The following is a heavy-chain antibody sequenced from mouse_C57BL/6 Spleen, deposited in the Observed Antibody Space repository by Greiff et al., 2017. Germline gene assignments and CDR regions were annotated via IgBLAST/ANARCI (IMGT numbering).Heavy chain of an antibody. CDR1: GYTFTSYW. CDR2: IDPSDSYT. CDR3: ARTHYYGSSYWYFDV. Sequence: VQLQQPGAELVMPGASVKLSCKASGYTFTSYWMHWVKQRPGQGLEWIGEIDPSDSYTNYNQKFKGKSTLTVDKSSSTAYMQLSILTSEDSAVYYCARTHYYGSSYWYFDVWGTGTTVTVSS. J-gene: IGHJ1*03. V-gene: IGHV1-69*01. D-gene: IGHD1-1*01.